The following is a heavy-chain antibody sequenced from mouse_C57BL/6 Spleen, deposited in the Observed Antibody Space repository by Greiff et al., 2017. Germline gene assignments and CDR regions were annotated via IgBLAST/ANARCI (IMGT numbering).Heavy chain of an antibody. CDR2: IYPGDGDT. V-gene: IGHV1-80*01. CDR1: GYAFSSYW. CDR3: ARSGNYYGSRSAMDY. D-gene: IGHD1-1*01. Sequence: QVHVKQSGAELVKPGASVKISCKASGYAFSSYWMNWVKQRPGKGLEWIGQIYPGDGDTNYNGKFKGKATLTADKSSSPAYMQLSRLTSEDAAVYFRARSGNYYGSRSAMDYWGQGTSVTVSS. J-gene: IGHJ4*01.